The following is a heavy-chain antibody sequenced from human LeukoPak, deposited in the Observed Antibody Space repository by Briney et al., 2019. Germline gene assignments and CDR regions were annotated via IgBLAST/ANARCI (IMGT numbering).Heavy chain of an antibody. D-gene: IGHD3-16*01. J-gene: IGHJ4*02. CDR2: IQTITDGGTT. V-gene: IGHV3-15*01. CDR3: TSTLGY. Sequence: GGSLRLSCAASGFTFSTYVMSWVRQAPGKGLEWVGRIQTITDGGTTDYAAPVRGRFTISRDDSKNTLYLQMNSLKTEDTAVYYCTSTLGYWGQGTLVTVSS. CDR1: GFTFSTYV.